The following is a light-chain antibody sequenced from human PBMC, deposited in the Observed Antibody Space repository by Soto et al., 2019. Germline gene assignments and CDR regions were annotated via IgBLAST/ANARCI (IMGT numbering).Light chain of an antibody. CDR1: QSVSSSY. V-gene: IGKV3-20*01. CDR2: GAS. CDR3: QQYGSSLT. Sequence: EIVLTQSPGTLSLSPGERATLSCRASQSVSSSYLAWYQQKPGLAPRLLIYGASSRATGIPDRFSGSGSGTDFTLTISRLEPEDFAVYYCQQYGSSLTXGP. J-gene: IGKJ3*01.